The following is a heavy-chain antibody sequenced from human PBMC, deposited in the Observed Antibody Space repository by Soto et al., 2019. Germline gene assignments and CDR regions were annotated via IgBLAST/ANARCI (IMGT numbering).Heavy chain of an antibody. D-gene: IGHD3-10*01. CDR1: GYTFTSYY. CDR3: ARVAGSRGSGSFQTNWFDP. CDR2: INPSGGST. Sequence: QVQLVQSGAEVKKPGASVKVSCKASGYTFTSYYMHWVRQAPGQGLEWMGIINPSGGSTSYAQKFQGRVTMTRDTSTSTVYMELSSLRSEDMAVYYCARVAGSRGSGSFQTNWFDPWGQGTLVTVSS. J-gene: IGHJ5*02. V-gene: IGHV1-46*01.